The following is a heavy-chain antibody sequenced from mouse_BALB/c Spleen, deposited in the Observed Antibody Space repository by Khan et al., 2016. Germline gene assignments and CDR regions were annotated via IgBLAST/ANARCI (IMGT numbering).Heavy chain of an antibody. CDR2: IWRGGST. Sequence: QVQLKESGPSLVQPSQSLSITCTVSGFSLTSYGVHWVRQSPGKGLEWLGVIWRGGSTDYNAAFMSRLSITKDNSKSQVFFKMNSLQADDTAIYYCAKKKGYGTQAMDYWGQGTSVTVSS. V-gene: IGHV2-5-1*01. CDR3: AKKKGYGTQAMDY. J-gene: IGHJ4*01. D-gene: IGHD2-1*01. CDR1: GFSLTSYG.